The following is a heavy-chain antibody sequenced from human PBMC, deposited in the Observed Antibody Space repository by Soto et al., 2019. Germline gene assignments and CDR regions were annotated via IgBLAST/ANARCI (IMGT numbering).Heavy chain of an antibody. D-gene: IGHD1-26*01. CDR1: GYTFTTYG. J-gene: IGHJ4*02. Sequence: ASVKVSCKASGYTFTTYGINWVRQAPGQGLEWMGWISAYNGYTNYAQKIQGRVTMTTDTSTSTAYMELRSLRSDDTAVYYCAKAHGGNYLGVFDYWGQGTLVTVSS. CDR2: ISAYNGYT. V-gene: IGHV1-18*01. CDR3: AKAHGGNYLGVFDY.